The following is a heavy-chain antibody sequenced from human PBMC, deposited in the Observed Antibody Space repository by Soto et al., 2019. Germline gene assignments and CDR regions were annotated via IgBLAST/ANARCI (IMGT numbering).Heavy chain of an antibody. CDR1: GGSITNNNYY. Sequence: PSETLSLTCTVSGGSITNNNYYWGWVRQPPGKGLEWIANIYYSVTTYYNPSLKSRVTISADTSKNQVSLNVTSVTAADTAVYYCARLAAYDFWRGGNWIDSWGQGTLVTVSS. V-gene: IGHV4-39*01. CDR3: ARLAAYDFWRGGNWIDS. CDR2: IYYSVTT. J-gene: IGHJ5*01. D-gene: IGHD3-3*01.